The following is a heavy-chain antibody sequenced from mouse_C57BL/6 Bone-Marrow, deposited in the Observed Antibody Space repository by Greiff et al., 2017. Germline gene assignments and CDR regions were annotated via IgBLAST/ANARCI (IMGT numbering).Heavy chain of an antibody. D-gene: IGHD3-2*02. Sequence: QVQLQQSGAELARPGASVKLSCKASGYTFTSYGISWVKQRTGQGLEWIGEIYPRSGNTYYNEKFKGKATLTADKSSSTAYMELRSLTSEDSAVYFCARDSSGYCAMDYWGQGTSVTVSS. V-gene: IGHV1-81*01. J-gene: IGHJ4*01. CDR3: ARDSSGYCAMDY. CDR1: GYTFTSYG. CDR2: IYPRSGNT.